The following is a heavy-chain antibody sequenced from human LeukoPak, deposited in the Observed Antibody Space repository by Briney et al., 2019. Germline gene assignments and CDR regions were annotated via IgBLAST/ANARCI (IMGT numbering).Heavy chain of an antibody. CDR1: GDSITDYY. J-gene: IGHJ5*01. CDR2: ISYSGRA. CDR3: ARVSAGGGSEWVDN. Sequence: PSETLSLTCTVSGDSITDYYWSWIRQPPGKGLEWIGYISYSGRATYHPSVKSRVTISLATSRTQFSLSLTSVTAADTAVYYCARVSAGGGSEWVDNWGQGTLVTVSS. V-gene: IGHV4-59*01. D-gene: IGHD1-26*01.